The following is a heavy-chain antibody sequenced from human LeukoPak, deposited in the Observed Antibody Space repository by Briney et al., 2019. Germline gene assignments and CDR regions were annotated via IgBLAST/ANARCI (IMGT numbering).Heavy chain of an antibody. CDR3: VKGAAYHLGDAFDI. CDR1: GFTFDDYV. CDR2: ISWNSGTI. V-gene: IGHV3-9*01. D-gene: IGHD2-15*01. Sequence: GGSLRLSCAASGFTFDDYVMNWVRHAPGKGLEWVSGISWNSGTIGYADSVKGRFTISRDNAKNSLYLQMNSLRAEDTALYYCVKGAAYHLGDAFDIWGQGTMVTVSS. J-gene: IGHJ3*02.